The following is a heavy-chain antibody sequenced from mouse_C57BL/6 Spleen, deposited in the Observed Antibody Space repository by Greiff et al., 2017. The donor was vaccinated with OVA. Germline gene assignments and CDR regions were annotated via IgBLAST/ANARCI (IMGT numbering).Heavy chain of an antibody. Sequence: VHLVESGAELVRPGASVTLSCKASGYTFTDYEMHWVKQTPVHGLEWIGAIDPETGGTAYNQKFKGKAILTADKSSSTAYMELRSVSSEDSTVNYCTMVTEPHGYFDVWGTGTTVTVSS. CDR3: TMVTEPHGYFDV. J-gene: IGHJ1*03. V-gene: IGHV1-15*01. D-gene: IGHD2-2*01. CDR2: IDPETGGT. CDR1: GYTFTDYE.